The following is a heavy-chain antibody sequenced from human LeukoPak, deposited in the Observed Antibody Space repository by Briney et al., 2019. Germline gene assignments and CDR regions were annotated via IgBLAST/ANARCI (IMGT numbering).Heavy chain of an antibody. CDR3: AREKEQDSSGWYFDY. D-gene: IGHD6-19*01. J-gene: IGHJ4*02. CDR1: GFTFSSYA. CDR2: ISYDGSNK. V-gene: IGHV3-30*04. Sequence: GGSLRLSCAASGFTFSSYAMHWVRQAPGKGLEWVAVISYDGSNKYYPDSVKGRFTISRDNSKNTLYLQMNSLRAEDTAVYYCAREKEQDSSGWYFDYWGQGTLVTVSS.